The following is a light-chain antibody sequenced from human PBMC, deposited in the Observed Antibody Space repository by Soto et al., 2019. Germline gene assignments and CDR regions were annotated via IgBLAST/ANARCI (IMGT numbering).Light chain of an antibody. Sequence: EIAFTHSPATMSLSSGGNASLSCRASQSVIPYLAWYQQKPGQAPRLLIYDASTRATGIPDRFSGSASGTDLTLTITRLEPEDSAVYYCQQYASSPFTFGPGTKLELK. CDR3: QQYASSPFT. CDR2: DAS. V-gene: IGKV3-20*01. J-gene: IGKJ3*01. CDR1: QSVIPY.